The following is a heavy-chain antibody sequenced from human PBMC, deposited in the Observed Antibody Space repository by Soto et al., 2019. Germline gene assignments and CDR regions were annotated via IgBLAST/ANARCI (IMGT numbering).Heavy chain of an antibody. CDR2: ITHGGST. V-gene: IGHV4-34*01. CDR1: SGSFSGYY. J-gene: IGHJ4*02. CDR3: ARGRLFLTTSGLAITYFDY. D-gene: IGHD3-3*01. Sequence: SETLSLTCAVYSGSFSGYYYSWIRQSPGKGLEWIGEITHGGSTNYSPSLKSRVTMSLDTSKNQFSLNMTSMTAADTAVYYCARGRLFLTTSGLAITYFDYWGQGTLVTVSS.